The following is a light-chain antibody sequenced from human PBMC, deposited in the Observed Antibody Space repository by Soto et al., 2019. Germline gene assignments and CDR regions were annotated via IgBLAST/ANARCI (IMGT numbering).Light chain of an antibody. CDR1: QSISSW. V-gene: IGKV1-5*03. CDR3: QQYKSYSKGR. J-gene: IGKJ1*01. CDR2: EAS. Sequence: DIQMTQSPSTLSASVGDRVTITCRASQSISSWLAWYQQKPGEAPKLLIYEASSLESGAPSRFSGSGSGTEFTLTISSLQPDDFATYYCQQYKSYSKGRFGQGTKVE.